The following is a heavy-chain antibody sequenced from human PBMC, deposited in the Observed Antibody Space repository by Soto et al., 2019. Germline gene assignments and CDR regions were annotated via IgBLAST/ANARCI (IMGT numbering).Heavy chain of an antibody. CDR1: GFAVSSNY. CDR3: ARGRSSSGYYYFDY. D-gene: IGHD3-22*01. Sequence: VGSLRLSCAASGFAVSSNYMSWVRQAPGKGLEWVSVIYSGGSTYYADSVKGRFTISRDNSKNTLYLQMNSLRAEDTAVYYCARGRSSSGYYYFDYWGQGTLVTVSS. CDR2: IYSGGST. V-gene: IGHV3-53*01. J-gene: IGHJ4*02.